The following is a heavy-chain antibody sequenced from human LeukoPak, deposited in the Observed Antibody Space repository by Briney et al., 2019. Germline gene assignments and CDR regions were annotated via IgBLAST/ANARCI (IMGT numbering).Heavy chain of an antibody. V-gene: IGHV4-34*01. Sequence: SETLSLTCAVYGGSFSGYYWSWIRQPPGKGLEWIGEINHSGSTNYNPSLKSRVTISVDTSKNQFSLKLSSVTAADTAVYYCARGRAYYDILTGYPSTTFDYWGQGTLVTVSS. J-gene: IGHJ4*02. D-gene: IGHD3-9*01. CDR2: INHSGST. CDR3: ARGRAYYDILTGYPSTTFDY. CDR1: GGSFSGYY.